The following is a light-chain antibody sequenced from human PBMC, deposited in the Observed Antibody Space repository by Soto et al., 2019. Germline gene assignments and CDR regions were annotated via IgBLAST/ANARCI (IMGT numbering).Light chain of an antibody. CDR3: QHYNGYPLT. CDR2: KAS. J-gene: IGKJ4*01. CDR1: QSISSW. V-gene: IGKV1-5*03. Sequence: DIPMTQSPATLSASVGDRATITCRASQSISSWLAWYQQKPGKAPNLLIYKASILQSGVPSRFSGSGSGTEFTLTISSLQADDFATYYRQHYNGYPLTFGGGTKVEIK.